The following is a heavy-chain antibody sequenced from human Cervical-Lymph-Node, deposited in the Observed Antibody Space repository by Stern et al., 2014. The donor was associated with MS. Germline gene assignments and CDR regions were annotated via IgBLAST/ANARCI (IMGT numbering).Heavy chain of an antibody. Sequence: VQLVPSGAEVKKPGASVKVSCKASGYTFTSYDINWVRQATGQGLEWMGWMNHNSGNTAYAQKFPGGLTMTTNTSLSSAYMELSSLRSEDTAVYYCAREFSLLAALPGYWGQGTLVTVSS. CDR3: AREFSLLAALPGY. V-gene: IGHV1-8*01. J-gene: IGHJ4*02. CDR2: MNHNSGNT. CDR1: GYTFTSYD. D-gene: IGHD6-6*01.